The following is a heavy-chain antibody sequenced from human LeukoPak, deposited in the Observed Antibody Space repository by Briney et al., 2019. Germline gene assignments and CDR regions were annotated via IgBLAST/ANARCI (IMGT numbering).Heavy chain of an antibody. Sequence: PGGSLRLSCAASGFTFSSYGMHWVRQAPGKGLEWVAVISYDGSNKCYADSVKGRFTISRDNSKNTLYLQMNSLRAEDTALYYCAKSSFYYDFWSGYYDNHPYFDYWGQGTLVTVSS. J-gene: IGHJ4*02. V-gene: IGHV3-30*18. D-gene: IGHD3-3*01. CDR3: AKSSFYYDFWSGYYDNHPYFDY. CDR2: ISYDGSNK. CDR1: GFTFSSYG.